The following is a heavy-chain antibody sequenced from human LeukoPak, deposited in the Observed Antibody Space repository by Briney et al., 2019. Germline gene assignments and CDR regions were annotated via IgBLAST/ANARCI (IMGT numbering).Heavy chain of an antibody. V-gene: IGHV4-39*07. CDR1: GGSISSSSYY. Sequence: SETLSLTCTVSGGSISSSSYYWGWIRQPPGKGLEWIGSIYYSGSTYYNPSLKSRVTISVDTSKNQFSLKLSSVTAADTAVYYCARAGSGSSIGWFDPWGQGTLVTVSS. J-gene: IGHJ5*02. CDR2: IYYSGST. D-gene: IGHD3-10*01. CDR3: ARAGSGSSIGWFDP.